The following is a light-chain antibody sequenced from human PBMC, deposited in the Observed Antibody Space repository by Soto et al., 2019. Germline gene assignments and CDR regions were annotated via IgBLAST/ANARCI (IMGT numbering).Light chain of an antibody. J-gene: IGKJ5*01. Sequence: IVLIQSPGTLSLSPGEIATLSCRASQRISGSNLGWYQQRPGQAPSLLIYGASSRATGIPSRFSGSGSGTDFTLTITRLEPEDFAVFYCQQYGTSEIIFGQGIRLENK. V-gene: IGKV3-20*01. CDR3: QQYGTSEII. CDR2: GAS. CDR1: QRISGSN.